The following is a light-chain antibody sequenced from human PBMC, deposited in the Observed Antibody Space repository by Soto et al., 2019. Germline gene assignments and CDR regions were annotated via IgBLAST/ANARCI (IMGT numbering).Light chain of an antibody. V-gene: IGKV3-20*01. J-gene: IGKJ1*01. CDR2: GAS. Sequence: EIVLTQSPGTLSLSPGERAALSCRASQSVSSSSLAWYQPKPGQAPRLLVYGASSRATGVPDRFSGSGSGTDFTLIISSLRPEDFALYFCQQYGSSPQTFGQGTKVESK. CDR1: QSVSSSS. CDR3: QQYGSSPQT.